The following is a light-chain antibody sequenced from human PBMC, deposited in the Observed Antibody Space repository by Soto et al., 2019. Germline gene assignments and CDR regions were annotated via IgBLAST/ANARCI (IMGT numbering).Light chain of an antibody. CDR1: SSNIGAGYD. CDR2: GNS. CDR3: CSYAGSYTLV. V-gene: IGLV1-40*01. J-gene: IGLJ2*01. Sequence: QAVVTQPPSVSGAPGQRVTISCTGSSSNIGAGYDVHWYQQLPGTAPKLLIYGNSNRPSGVPDRFSGSKSGTSASLAITGLQAEDEADYYCCSYAGSYTLVFGGGTKLTVL.